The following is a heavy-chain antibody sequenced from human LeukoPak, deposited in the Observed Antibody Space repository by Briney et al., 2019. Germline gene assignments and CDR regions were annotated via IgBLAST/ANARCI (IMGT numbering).Heavy chain of an antibody. J-gene: IGHJ4*02. V-gene: IGHV4-30-4*08. Sequence: PSQTLSLTCTVSGGSISSGDYYWGWIRQPPGKGLEWIGYIYDSGSTYYNPSLSSRVTISVDTSNTTFSLKMSSVTAPDTAVYYCARVVFPFGVGIITPGTFDYWGQGTLVTVSS. D-gene: IGHD3-3*01. CDR3: ARVVFPFGVGIITPGTFDY. CDR2: IYDSGST. CDR1: GGSISSGDYY.